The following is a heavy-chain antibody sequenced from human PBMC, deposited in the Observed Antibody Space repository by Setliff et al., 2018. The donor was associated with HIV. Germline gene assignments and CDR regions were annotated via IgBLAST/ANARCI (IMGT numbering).Heavy chain of an antibody. CDR1: GFDFSDYA. Sequence: PGGSLRLSCAASGFDFSDYAMNWVRQAPGKGLEWVSCISGGSNLIYYADSVKGRFTISRHNAKNSVYLQMNSLRAEDTAVYYCARDSGPFYDYIWGTYRPEYFQHWGQGTLVTVSS. V-gene: IGHV3-21*01. D-gene: IGHD3-16*02. CDR2: ISGGSNLI. CDR3: ARDSGPFYDYIWGTYRPEYFQH. J-gene: IGHJ1*01.